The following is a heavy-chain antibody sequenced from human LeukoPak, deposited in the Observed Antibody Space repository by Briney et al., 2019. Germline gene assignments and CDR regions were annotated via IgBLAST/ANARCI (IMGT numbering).Heavy chain of an antibody. Sequence: SETLSLTCTVSGYSISSGYYWGWIRQPPGKGLEWIGSIYHSGSTYYNPSLKSRVTISVDTSKNQFSLKLSSVTAADTALYYCAKCDFWSANDFFDIWGQGTMVTVSS. J-gene: IGHJ3*02. V-gene: IGHV4-38-2*02. CDR3: AKCDFWSANDFFDI. D-gene: IGHD3-3*01. CDR2: IYHSGST. CDR1: GYSISSGYY.